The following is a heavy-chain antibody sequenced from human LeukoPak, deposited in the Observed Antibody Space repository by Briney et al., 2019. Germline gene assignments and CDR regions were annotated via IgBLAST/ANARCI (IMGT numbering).Heavy chain of an antibody. D-gene: IGHD4-11*01. CDR2: ISYDGSNK. Sequence: GRSLRLSCAASGFTFSSYGMHWVRQAPGKGLEWVALISYDGSNKYYADSVKGRFTISRDNSKNTLFLLMNSLRAEDTAVYYCAKVGLTVTTILDYFDYWGQGTLATVSS. CDR1: GFTFSSYG. CDR3: AKVGLTVTTILDYFDY. V-gene: IGHV3-30*18. J-gene: IGHJ4*02.